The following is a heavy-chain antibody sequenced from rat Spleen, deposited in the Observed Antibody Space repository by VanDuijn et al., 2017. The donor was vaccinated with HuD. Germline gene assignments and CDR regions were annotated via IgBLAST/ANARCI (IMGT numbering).Heavy chain of an antibody. Sequence: EVKLVESGGGLVQPGRSLKLSCAASGFNFNDYWMGWVRQAPGKGLHWIGEIYKDSTIINYIPSLKDRITISRDNAQNTRYLQMSKLGSENTAFYYCVTERRGVEGWGQGVMVTVSS. J-gene: IGHJ2*01. CDR1: GFNFNDYW. V-gene: IGHV4-2*01. D-gene: IGHD1-11*01. CDR2: IYKDSTII. CDR3: VTERRGVEG.